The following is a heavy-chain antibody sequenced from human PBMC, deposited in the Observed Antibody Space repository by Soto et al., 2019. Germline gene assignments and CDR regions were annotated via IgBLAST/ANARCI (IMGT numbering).Heavy chain of an antibody. CDR1: GYSFASYW. CDR2: IYPGDSGT. J-gene: IGHJ6*02. Sequence: PGESLKISCQGSGYSFASYWIGWVRQMPGKDLEWMGIIYPGDSGTRYSPSFQGQVTISADKSLRTAYLQWTSLKASDTALYYCARTRSSTLGFYYDGMDVWGQGTTVTVSS. V-gene: IGHV5-51*01. CDR3: ARTRSSTLGFYYDGMDV. D-gene: IGHD6-6*01.